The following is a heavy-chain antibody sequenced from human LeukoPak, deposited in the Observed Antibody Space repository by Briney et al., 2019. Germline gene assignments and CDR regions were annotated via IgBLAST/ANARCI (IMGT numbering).Heavy chain of an antibody. CDR1: GVTFSSYV. CDR2: ISGSGGGT. Sequence: PGGSLRLSCEASGVTFSSYVMSWVRQAPGKGPEWVSGISGSGGGTYYADSVKGRFAISRDNSKNTLYLQMNSLRAEDTAVYYCARAWNYYDSSGYHWGQGTLVTVSS. J-gene: IGHJ5*02. D-gene: IGHD3-22*01. V-gene: IGHV3-23*01. CDR3: ARAWNYYDSSGYH.